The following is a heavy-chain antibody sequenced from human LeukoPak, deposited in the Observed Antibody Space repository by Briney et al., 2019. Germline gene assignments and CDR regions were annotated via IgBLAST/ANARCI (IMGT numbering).Heavy chain of an antibody. CDR1: GGSISSSSYY. J-gene: IGHJ2*01. CDR2: IYYSGST. D-gene: IGHD3-22*01. V-gene: IGHV4-39*01. CDR3: ARHGEEALGYYYDSSGYRRGWYFDL. Sequence: PSETLSLTCTVSGGSISSSSYYWGWIRQPPGKGLEWIGSIYYSGSTYYNPSLKSRVTISVDTSKNQFSLKLSSVTAADTAVYYCARHGEEALGYYYDSSGYRRGWYFDLWGRGTLVTVSS.